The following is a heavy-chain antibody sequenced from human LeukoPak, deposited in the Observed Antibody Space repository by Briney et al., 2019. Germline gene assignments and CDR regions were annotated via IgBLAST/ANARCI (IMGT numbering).Heavy chain of an antibody. Sequence: SETLSLTCTVSRDSISRGSYYWGWIRQPPGKGLEWIGTIYYSGSTYYNPSLKSRVTISVDAAKNYFSLSLRSVTAADTALYYCARQDYVSSYFDPWGQGTLVTVSS. J-gene: IGHJ5*02. D-gene: IGHD4-17*01. CDR2: IYYSGST. CDR3: ARQDYVSSYFDP. CDR1: RDSISRGSYY. V-gene: IGHV4-39*01.